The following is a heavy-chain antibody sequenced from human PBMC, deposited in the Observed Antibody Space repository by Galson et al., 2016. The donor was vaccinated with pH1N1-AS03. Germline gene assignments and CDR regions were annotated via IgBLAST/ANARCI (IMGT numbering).Heavy chain of an antibody. CDR3: SRQPSFYDTTGLPDAFDI. CDR1: GYSFSDYY. Sequence: SVKVSCKASGYSFSDYYIHWVRQAPGLGLDWMGRFNPSTGSTKYAQQFLGRFTMTRDTSISTAYMELRRLTSDDTAVYYCSRQPSFYDTTGLPDAFDIWGQGTTFTVSS. J-gene: IGHJ3*02. D-gene: IGHD3-22*01. CDR2: FNPSTGST. V-gene: IGHV1-2*06.